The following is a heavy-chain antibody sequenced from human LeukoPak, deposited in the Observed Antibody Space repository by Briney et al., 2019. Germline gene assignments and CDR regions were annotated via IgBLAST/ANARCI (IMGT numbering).Heavy chain of an antibody. Sequence: GGSLSLSCAASGFTFNYYWMHWVRQAPGKGLVWVSHINHDGSSTSYADSVKGRFTISRDNAKNTLSLQMSSLRAEDTAVYYCARAPYSSGRKYYFESWGQGTLVTVSS. D-gene: IGHD6-19*01. CDR2: INHDGSST. J-gene: IGHJ4*02. V-gene: IGHV3-74*01. CDR1: GFTFNYYW. CDR3: ARAPYSSGRKYYFES.